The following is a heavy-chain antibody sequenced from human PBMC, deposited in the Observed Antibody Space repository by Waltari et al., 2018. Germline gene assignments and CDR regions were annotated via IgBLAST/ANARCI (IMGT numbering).Heavy chain of an antibody. D-gene: IGHD2-2*01. J-gene: IGHJ3*02. CDR3: ASGGSSDASDAFDI. CDR1: GYTFTGYY. CDR2: LNPNGGVT. V-gene: IGHV1-2*06. Sequence: QVQLVQSGAEVKKPGASVKVSCKASGYTFTGYYMHWLRPAPGKWLEWMGRLNPNGGVTNDAQQFQGGVTMTGYPSSSTAYMELSVLGADDTAVYYCASGGSSDASDAFDIWGQGTMVTVSS.